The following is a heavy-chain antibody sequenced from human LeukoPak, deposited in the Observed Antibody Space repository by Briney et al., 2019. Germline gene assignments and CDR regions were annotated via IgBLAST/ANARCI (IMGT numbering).Heavy chain of an antibody. V-gene: IGHV4-34*01. D-gene: IGHD1-26*01. Sequence: PSETLSLTCAVYGGSFSGYYWSWIRQPPGKGLEWIGEINHSGSTNYSPSLKSRVTISVDTSKNQFSLKLSSVTAADTAVYYCARVIGGSYRYYFDYWGQGTLVTVSS. J-gene: IGHJ4*02. CDR2: INHSGST. CDR3: ARVIGGSYRYYFDY. CDR1: GGSFSGYY.